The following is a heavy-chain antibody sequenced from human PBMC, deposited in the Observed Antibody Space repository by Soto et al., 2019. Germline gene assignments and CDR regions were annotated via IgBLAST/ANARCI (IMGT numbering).Heavy chain of an antibody. CDR3: VRESWNYDYYYGMDV. J-gene: IGHJ6*02. CDR2: ISAYNDNT. V-gene: IGHV1-18*04. Sequence: ASVKVSCKASGYAFTSFGITWVRHAPGQGLEWMGWISAYNDNTNYAQKFQDRVTMTTDTSTSTAYMELRSLRSDDTAVYYCVRESWNYDYYYGMDVWGQGTTVTVSS. CDR1: GYAFTSFG. D-gene: IGHD1-1*01.